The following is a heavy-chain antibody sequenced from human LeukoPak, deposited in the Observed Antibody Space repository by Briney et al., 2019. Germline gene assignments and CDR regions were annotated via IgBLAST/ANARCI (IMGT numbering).Heavy chain of an antibody. D-gene: IGHD6-13*01. V-gene: IGHV4-61*05. J-gene: IGHJ4*02. Sequence: PSETLSLICTVSGGSISSSSYYWGWNRQPPGKGLEWIGYIYYSGSTNYNPSLKSRVTISEDTSKNQFSLKLSSVTAADTAVYYCARGEAAGTFDYWGQGTLVTVSS. CDR2: IYYSGST. CDR3: ARGEAAGTFDY. CDR1: GGSISSSSYY.